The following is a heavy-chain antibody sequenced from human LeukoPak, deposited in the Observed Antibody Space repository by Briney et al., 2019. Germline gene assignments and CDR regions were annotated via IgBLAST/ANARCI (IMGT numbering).Heavy chain of an antibody. J-gene: IGHJ4*02. V-gene: IGHV3-23*01. CDR3: SNAHFRGY. Sequence: QPGRSLRLSCTASGFTFGDYAMSWVRQAPGKGLEWVSAISGSGSSTYYADSVKGRFTISRDNSKNTLYLQINSLRAEDTAIYYCSNAHFRGYWGQGTPVTVSS. CDR2: ISGSGSST. D-gene: IGHD2/OR15-2a*01. CDR1: GFTFGDYA.